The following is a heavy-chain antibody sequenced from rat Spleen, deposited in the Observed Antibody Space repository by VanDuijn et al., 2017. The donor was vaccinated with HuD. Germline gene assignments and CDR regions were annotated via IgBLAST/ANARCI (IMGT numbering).Heavy chain of an antibody. CDR1: GFTFSSYW. Sequence: EVQLVETGGGLVQPGRSLKLSCVASGFTFSSYWMYWIRQAPGKGLEWVASISYDGSITYYRDSVKGRFTISRDNAKSTLYLQMDSLRSEDTATYYCARQWDYWGQGVMVTVSS. V-gene: IGHV5-58*01. CDR2: ISYDGSIT. J-gene: IGHJ2*01. CDR3: ARQWDY.